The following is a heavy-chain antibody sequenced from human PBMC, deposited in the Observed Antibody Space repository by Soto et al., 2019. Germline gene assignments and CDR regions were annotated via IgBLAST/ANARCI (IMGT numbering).Heavy chain of an antibody. J-gene: IGHJ3*02. Sequence: QVQLVESGGGVVQPGRSLRLSCAASGFTFSSYGMHWVRQAPGKGLEWVAVIWYDGSNKYYADSVKGRFTISRDNSKNTLYLQMNSLRAEDTAVYYCARDRGYYDSSGLSLAFDIWGQGTMVTVSS. V-gene: IGHV3-33*01. CDR3: ARDRGYYDSSGLSLAFDI. CDR2: IWYDGSNK. D-gene: IGHD3-22*01. CDR1: GFTFSSYG.